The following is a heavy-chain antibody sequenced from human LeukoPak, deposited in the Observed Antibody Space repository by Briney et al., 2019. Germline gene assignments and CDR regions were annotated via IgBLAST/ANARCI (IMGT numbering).Heavy chain of an antibody. CDR2: MNPNSGNT. Sequence: ASVKVSCKASGYTFTSYDINWVRQATGQGLEWMGWMNPNSGNTGYAQKFQGRVTMTRNTSISTAYMELSSLRSEDTAVYYCARGYSSGWYGYYYYMDVWGKGTTVTISS. V-gene: IGHV1-8*01. CDR3: ARGYSSGWYGYYYYMDV. J-gene: IGHJ6*03. D-gene: IGHD6-19*01. CDR1: GYTFTSYD.